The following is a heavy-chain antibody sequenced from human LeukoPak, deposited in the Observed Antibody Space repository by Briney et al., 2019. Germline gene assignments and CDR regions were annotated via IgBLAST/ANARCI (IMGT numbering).Heavy chain of an antibody. CDR2: IYYSGGT. CDR1: GGSVSSGNYY. D-gene: IGHD6-13*01. J-gene: IGHJ6*02. Sequence: SETLSLTCTVSGGSVSSGNYYWSWVRQPPGTGLECIGYIYYSGGTDYNPFLKSRVTISVDTSKNQFSLKLSSVTAADTAVYYCARVFTAAAGSSYHYYGMDVWGQGATVTVSS. V-gene: IGHV4-61*01. CDR3: ARVFTAAAGSSYHYYGMDV.